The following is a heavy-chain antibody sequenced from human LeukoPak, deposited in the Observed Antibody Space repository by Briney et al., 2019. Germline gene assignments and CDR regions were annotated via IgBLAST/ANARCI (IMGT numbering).Heavy chain of an antibody. D-gene: IGHD3-22*01. V-gene: IGHV3-74*01. CDR2: INSDGSST. J-gene: IGHJ4*02. CDR3: ANYYYYNSGYFDY. Sequence: GGSLRLSCAASGFTFNSYWMHWVRQAPGKGLVWVSRINSDGSSTSYADSVKGRFTISRDNAKNTLYLQMNSLRVEDTAVYYCANYYYYNSGYFDYWGQGTLGTVSS. CDR1: GFTFNSYW.